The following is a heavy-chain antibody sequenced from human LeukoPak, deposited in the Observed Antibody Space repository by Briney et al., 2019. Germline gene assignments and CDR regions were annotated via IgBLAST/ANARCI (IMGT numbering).Heavy chain of an antibody. CDR2: IKPDGSEK. CDR3: ARDYYDSSGYF. J-gene: IGHJ4*02. CDR1: GFTFSSYW. D-gene: IGHD3-22*01. Sequence: GGSLRLSCAASGFTFSSYWMTWVRQAPGKGLEWVAHIKPDGSEKYYVDSVKGRFTISRDNAKNSLYLQMNSLRAEDTAVYYCARDYYDSSGYFWGQGTLVTVSS. V-gene: IGHV3-7*03.